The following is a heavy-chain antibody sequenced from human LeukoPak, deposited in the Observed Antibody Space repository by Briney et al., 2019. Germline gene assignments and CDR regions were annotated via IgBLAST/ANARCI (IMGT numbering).Heavy chain of an antibody. J-gene: IGHJ4*02. CDR3: AKSIVVVVAAIFLAFPFDY. CDR1: GFTFSSYG. CDR2: MTYDGSKR. D-gene: IGHD2-15*01. V-gene: IGHV3-30*02. Sequence: PGGSLRLSCVVSGFTFSSYGMHWVRQAPGKGLEWVAFMTYDGSKRPYADSVKGRFTISRDNSKNTLYLQMNSLRAEDTAVYYCAKSIVVVVAAIFLAFPFDYWGQGTLVTVSS.